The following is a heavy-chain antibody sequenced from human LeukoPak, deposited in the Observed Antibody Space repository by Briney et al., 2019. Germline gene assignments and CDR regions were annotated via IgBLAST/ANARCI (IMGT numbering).Heavy chain of an antibody. V-gene: IGHV3-15*01. CDR1: GFTFSGST. CDR3: TTVLHYYDSGTYSIDY. D-gene: IGHD3-10*01. Sequence: GGSLRLSCAASGFTFSGSTMHWVRQAPGKGLEWVGRIKSKTDGGTTDYGTSVKGGFTISRDDSKNTVYLQMNSLKTEDTAVYYCTTVLHYYDSGTYSIDYWGQGTLVTVSS. J-gene: IGHJ4*02. CDR2: IKSKTDGGTT.